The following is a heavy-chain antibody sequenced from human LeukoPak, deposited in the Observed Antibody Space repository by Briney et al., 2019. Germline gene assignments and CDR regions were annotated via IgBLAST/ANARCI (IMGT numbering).Heavy chain of an antibody. J-gene: IGHJ6*02. Sequence: TGGSLRLSCAASGFTFSYYSINWVRQAPGKGLEWVSSIDSSSSYIYYAGSVKGRFTISRDNAKNSLYLQMNSLRAEDTSVYYCARASSYDILTGYPYYYYGMDVWGQGTTVTVSS. D-gene: IGHD3-9*01. CDR1: GFTFSYYS. CDR2: IDSSSSYI. CDR3: ARASSYDILTGYPYYYYGMDV. V-gene: IGHV3-21*01.